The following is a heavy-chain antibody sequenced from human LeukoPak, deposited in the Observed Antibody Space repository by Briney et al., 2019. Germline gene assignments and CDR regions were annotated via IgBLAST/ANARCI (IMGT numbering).Heavy chain of an antibody. CDR3: ARSRPGPLPYYYYGMDV. J-gene: IGHJ6*02. CDR2: IYPGDSDT. Sequence: GESLKISCKGSGYSFTSYWIGWVRQMPGKGLEWMGIIYPGDSDTRYSPSFQGQVTISADKSISTAYLQWSSLKASDTAMYYCARSRPGPLPYYYYGMDVWGQGTTVTVSS. CDR1: GYSFTSYW. D-gene: IGHD2-8*02. V-gene: IGHV5-51*01.